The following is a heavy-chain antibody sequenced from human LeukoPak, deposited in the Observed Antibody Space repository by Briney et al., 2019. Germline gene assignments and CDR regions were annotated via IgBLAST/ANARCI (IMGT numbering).Heavy chain of an antibody. CDR3: ARQLEPYGLTSDY. Sequence: GEPLKISCKGSGYSFTSYWIGWVRQMPGKGLEWMGIIYPGDSDTRYSPSFQGQVTISADKSISTAYLQWSSLKASDTAMYYCARQLEPYGLTSDYWGQGTLVTVSS. CDR2: IYPGDSDT. CDR1: GYSFTSYW. D-gene: IGHD1-1*01. J-gene: IGHJ4*02. V-gene: IGHV5-51*01.